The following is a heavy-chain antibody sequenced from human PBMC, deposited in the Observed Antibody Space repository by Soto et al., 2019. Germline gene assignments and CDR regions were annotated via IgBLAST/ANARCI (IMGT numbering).Heavy chain of an antibody. CDR3: ARQESISSENFDY. CDR1: GGSISSSSYY. J-gene: IGHJ4*02. V-gene: IGHV4-39*01. Sequence: QLQLQESGPGLVKPSETLSLTCTVSGGSISSSSYYWGWIRQPPGKGLEWIGSIYYSGSTYYNPSLKSRVTISVDTSKNQFSLKLSSVTAADTAVYYCARQESISSENFDYWGQGTLVTVSS. CDR2: IYYSGST. D-gene: IGHD6-6*01.